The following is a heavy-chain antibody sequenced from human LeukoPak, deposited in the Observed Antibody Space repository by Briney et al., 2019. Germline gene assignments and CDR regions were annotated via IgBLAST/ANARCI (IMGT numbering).Heavy chain of an antibody. V-gene: IGHV3-30*02. Sequence: GGSLRLSCAASGFTFSSYSMNWVRQAPGKGLEWVAFIRYDGSNKYYADSVKSRFTISRDNSKNTLYLQMNSLRAEDTAVYYCAIQKADLITMIRGVIAYWGQGTLVTVSS. CDR1: GFTFSSYS. D-gene: IGHD3-10*01. CDR3: AIQKADLITMIRGVIAY. J-gene: IGHJ4*02. CDR2: IRYDGSNK.